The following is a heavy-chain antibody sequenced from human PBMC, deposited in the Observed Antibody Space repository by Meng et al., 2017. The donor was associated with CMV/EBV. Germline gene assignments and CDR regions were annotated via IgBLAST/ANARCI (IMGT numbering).Heavy chain of an antibody. J-gene: IGHJ4*02. D-gene: IGHD1-20*01. Sequence: QGPLVPFGAEVKKARASVKVYCKVSGYTLPELSMHWVRQAPGKGLEWMGGFDPEDGETIYAQKFQGRVTMTEDTSTDTAYMELSSLRSEDTAVYYCATRRITGPLDYWGQGTLVTVSS. CDR2: FDPEDGET. V-gene: IGHV1-24*01. CDR3: ATRRITGPLDY. CDR1: GYTLPELS.